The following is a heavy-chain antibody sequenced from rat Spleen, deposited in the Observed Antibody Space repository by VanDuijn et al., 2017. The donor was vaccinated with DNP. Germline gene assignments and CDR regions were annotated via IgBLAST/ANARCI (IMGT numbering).Heavy chain of an antibody. Sequence: EVLLVESDGGLVQPGRSLKLSCAVSGFTFSDYYMAWVRQAPAKGLEWVATISYNGGTPYYRDSVKGRFTISRDNAQSTLYLQVDSLRSEDTATYYCALSTGRGFDYWGQGVMVTVSS. D-gene: IGHD5-1*01. CDR2: ISYNGGTP. CDR1: GFTFSDYY. CDR3: ALSTGRGFDY. J-gene: IGHJ2*01. V-gene: IGHV5-7*01.